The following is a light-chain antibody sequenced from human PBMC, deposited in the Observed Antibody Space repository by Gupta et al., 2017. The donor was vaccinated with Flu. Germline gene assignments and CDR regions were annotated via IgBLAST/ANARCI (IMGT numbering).Light chain of an antibody. CDR2: SAT. J-gene: IGKJ5*01. CDR3: QQSYNTLST. CDR1: QRIRSS. V-gene: IGKV1-39*01. Sequence: DIQMTQSPSSLSASVGEIVTITCRASQRIRSSVNWYQQKPEKAPKLLIYSATTLQIGVPSRFSGSGSGTDFTLTINSLQPEDFATYYCQQSYNTLSTFGQGTQLEIK.